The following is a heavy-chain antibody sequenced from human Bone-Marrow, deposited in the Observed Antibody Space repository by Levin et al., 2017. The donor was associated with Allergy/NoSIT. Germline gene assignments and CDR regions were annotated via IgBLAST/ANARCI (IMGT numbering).Heavy chain of an antibody. CDR2: ISYDGSNK. CDR3: ASKSYGGYYYYGMDV. Sequence: GGSLRLSCAASGFTFSSYGMHWVRQAPGKGLEWVAVISYDGSNKYYADSVKGRFTISRDNSKNTLYLQMNSLRAEDTAVYYCASKSYGGYYYYGMDVWGQGTTVTVSS. D-gene: IGHD5-18*01. CDR1: GFTFSSYG. J-gene: IGHJ6*02. V-gene: IGHV3-30*03.